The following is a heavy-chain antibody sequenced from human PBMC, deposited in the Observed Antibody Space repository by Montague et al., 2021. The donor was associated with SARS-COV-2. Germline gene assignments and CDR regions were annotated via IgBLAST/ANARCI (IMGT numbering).Heavy chain of an antibody. Sequence: SETLSLTCSVSGDSLTYFYWSWLRQTPGKGLEWIGYIFYSGSTKYNPSLQSRVTFSVDTPRNQFSLNLDSVTAADTGVYYCARGATRSFDHWGQGVLVTVSS. J-gene: IGHJ4*02. D-gene: IGHD1-1*01. CDR3: ARGATRSFDH. CDR1: GDSLTYFY. V-gene: IGHV4-59*01. CDR2: IFYSGST.